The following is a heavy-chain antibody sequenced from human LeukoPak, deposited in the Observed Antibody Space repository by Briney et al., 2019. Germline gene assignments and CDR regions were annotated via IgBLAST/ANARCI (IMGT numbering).Heavy chain of an antibody. V-gene: IGHV3-30-3*01. CDR1: GFTFSSYA. CDR3: ARGLGGEQQQGGYYFDY. J-gene: IGHJ4*02. D-gene: IGHD6-13*01. Sequence: GGSLRLSCAASGFTFSSYAMHWVRQAPGKGLEWVAVISYDGSNKYYADSVKGRFTISRDNSKNTLYLQMNSLRAEDTAVYYCARGLGGEQQQGGYYFDYWGQGTLVTVSS. CDR2: ISYDGSNK.